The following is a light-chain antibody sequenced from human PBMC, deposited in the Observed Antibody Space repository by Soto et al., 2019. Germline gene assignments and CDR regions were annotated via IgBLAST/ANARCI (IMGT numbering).Light chain of an antibody. J-gene: IGKJ1*01. CDR2: DAS. CDR3: KQYNSYL. V-gene: IGKV1-5*01. Sequence: DIQMTQSPSTLSASVGDRVTITCRASQSISSWLAWYQQEPGKAPKLLIYDASSLESGVPSRFSGSGSGTEFTLTISSLQTDDFATYHCKQYNSYLFGQGTKVDIK. CDR1: QSISSW.